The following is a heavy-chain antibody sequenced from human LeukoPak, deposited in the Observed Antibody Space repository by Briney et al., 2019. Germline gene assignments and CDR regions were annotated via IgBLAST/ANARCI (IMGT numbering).Heavy chain of an antibody. J-gene: IGHJ6*03. D-gene: IGHD6-13*01. V-gene: IGHV3-23*01. CDR3: AKAGYSSSWYDYYYYMDV. CDR2: ISGSGHST. Sequence: GGSLRLSCAASGFTFSSYAMSWVRQAPGKGLEWVSAISGSGHSTDYADSVKGRFTISRDNSKNTLYLQMNSLRAEDTAVYYCAKAGYSSSWYDYYYYMDVWGKGTTVTISS. CDR1: GFTFSSYA.